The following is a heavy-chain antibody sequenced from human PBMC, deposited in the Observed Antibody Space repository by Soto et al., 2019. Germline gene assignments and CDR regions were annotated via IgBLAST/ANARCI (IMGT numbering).Heavy chain of an antibody. CDR3: ARDIGSYAYGEGY. CDR2: VYSSGTT. V-gene: IGHV4-4*07. Sequence: SETLSLTCSVSGGSINSYWWSWIRQPAGKGLEWIGRVYSSGTTDYNPPLNSRATLSVETSKNQFSLKLSSVTAADTAVYYCARDIGSYAYGEGYWGQGIQVTVSS. CDR1: GGSINSYW. D-gene: IGHD3-10*01. J-gene: IGHJ4*02.